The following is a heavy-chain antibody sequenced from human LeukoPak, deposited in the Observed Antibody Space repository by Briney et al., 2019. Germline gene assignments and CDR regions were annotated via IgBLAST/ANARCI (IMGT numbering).Heavy chain of an antibody. CDR2: INPSGGST. CDR1: GYTFTSYY. D-gene: IGHD3-9*01. V-gene: IGHV1-46*01. J-gene: IGHJ5*02. Sequence: ASVKVSCKASGYTFTSYYMHWVRQAPGQGLEWMGIINPSGGSTSYAQKFQGRVTMTRDTSTSTVYMELSSLRSEDTAVYYCARVRKVLRYFDWHGWFDPWGQGTLVTVSS. CDR3: ARVRKVLRYFDWHGWFDP.